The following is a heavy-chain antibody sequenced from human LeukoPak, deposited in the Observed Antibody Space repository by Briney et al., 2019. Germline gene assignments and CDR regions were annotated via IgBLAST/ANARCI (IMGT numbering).Heavy chain of an antibody. V-gene: IGHV4-34*01. CDR3: ARLGYYFDY. CDR1: GGSFSGYY. CDR2: INHSGST. J-gene: IGHJ4*02. Sequence: PSETLSLTCAVYGGSFSGYYWSWVRHPPGKGLEWIGEINHSGSTNYNPSLKSRVTISVDTSKNQFSLKLSSVTAADTAVYYCARLGYYFDYWGQGTLVTVSS.